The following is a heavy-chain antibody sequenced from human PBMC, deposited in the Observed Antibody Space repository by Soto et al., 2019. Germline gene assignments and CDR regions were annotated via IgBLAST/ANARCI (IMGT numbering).Heavy chain of an antibody. CDR3: AKATATGGGAFDI. Sequence: GGSLRLSWAASGFTCSSYYMSWVRTAPGKGLEWVSTILVGGNTYYADSVKGRFTISRDNSKNTLYLQMNSLTAGDTAVYYCAKATATGGGAFDICGQGTMVTVSS. V-gene: IGHV3-23*01. CDR2: ILVGGNT. D-gene: IGHD2-8*02. J-gene: IGHJ3*02. CDR1: GFTCSSYY.